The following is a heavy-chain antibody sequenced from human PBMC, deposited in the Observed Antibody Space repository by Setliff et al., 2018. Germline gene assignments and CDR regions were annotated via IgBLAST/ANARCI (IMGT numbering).Heavy chain of an antibody. CDR2: INHSGST. J-gene: IGHJ6*02. D-gene: IGHD2-2*02. CDR3: ARDRQYCSSTSCYTSYFYYYGMDV. V-gene: IGHV4-34*01. CDR1: GGSFSGYY. Sequence: PSETLSLTCAVYGGSFSGYYWSWIRQPPGKGLEWIGEINHSGSTNYSPSLKSRVTISVDTSKNQFSLKLSSVTAADTAVYCCARDRQYCSSTSCYTSYFYYYGMDVWGQGTTVTVSS.